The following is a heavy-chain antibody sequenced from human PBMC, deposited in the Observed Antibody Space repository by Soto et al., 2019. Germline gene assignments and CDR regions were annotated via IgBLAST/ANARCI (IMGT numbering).Heavy chain of an antibody. CDR2: ISYDGSNK. V-gene: IGHV3-30-3*01. Sequence: GGSLRLSCAASGFTFSSYAMHWVRQAPGKGLEWVAVISYDGSNKYYADSVKGRFTISRDNSKNTLYLQMNSLRAEDTAVYYCAREVLRSYGMDVWGQGTTVTVSS. J-gene: IGHJ6*02. CDR3: AREVLRSYGMDV. D-gene: IGHD4-17*01. CDR1: GFTFSSYA.